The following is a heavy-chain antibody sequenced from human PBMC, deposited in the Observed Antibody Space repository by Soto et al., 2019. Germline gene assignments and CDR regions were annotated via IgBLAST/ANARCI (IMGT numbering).Heavy chain of an antibody. V-gene: IGHV2-5*02. CDR3: ARLVYDSSGYPFDY. D-gene: IGHD3-22*01. Sequence: GLDLEWLALIYWDDDKRYSPSLKSRLTISKDTSKNQVFLTMTNMDPVDTATYYCARLVYDSSGYPFDYWGQGTLVTVSS. CDR2: IYWDDDK. J-gene: IGHJ4*02.